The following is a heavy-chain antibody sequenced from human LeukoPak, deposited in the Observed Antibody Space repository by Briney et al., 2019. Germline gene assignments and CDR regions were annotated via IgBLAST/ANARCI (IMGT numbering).Heavy chain of an antibody. CDR1: GYSFTSYW. CDR2: IYPGDSDT. V-gene: IGHV5-51*01. J-gene: IGHJ4*02. CDR3: ARFSRGRAYGDCFFDY. D-gene: IGHD4-17*01. Sequence: GEALKISCKGSGYSFTSYWIVWVRQMPGKSLEWMGIIYPGDSDTRYSPSFQGQVTLSADKSISTDYLQWSSLKASDTAMYYCARFSRGRAYGDCFFDYWGQGTLVTVSS.